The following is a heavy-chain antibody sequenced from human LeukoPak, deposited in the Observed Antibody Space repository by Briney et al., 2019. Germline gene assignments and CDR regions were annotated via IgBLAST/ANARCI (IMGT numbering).Heavy chain of an antibody. D-gene: IGHD3-22*01. CDR2: ISYDGSNK. V-gene: IGHV3-30*03. CDR3: ATYYDSSGVFVY. CDR1: GFPFSTYG. Sequence: PGGSLRLSCAASGFPFSTYGIHWVRQAPGKGLEWVAVISYDGSNKFYADSVKGRFTISRDNSKNKLFLQMNSLRAEDTAVYYCATYYDSSGVFVYWGQGTLVTVSS. J-gene: IGHJ4*02.